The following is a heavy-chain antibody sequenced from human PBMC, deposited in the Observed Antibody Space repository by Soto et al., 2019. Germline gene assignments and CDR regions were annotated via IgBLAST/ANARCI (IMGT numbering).Heavy chain of an antibody. J-gene: IGHJ6*02. CDR1: GGPFSSYA. V-gene: IGHV1-69*13. Sequence: SVKEYCKASGGPFSSYAISLVRQAPGQGLEWIGGIIPIFGTANYAQKFQGRVTITADESTSTAYMELSSLRYEDTAVYCCARVGYCSGGSCYSGGYYGMDVWGQGTTVTVSS. CDR2: IIPIFGTA. D-gene: IGHD2-15*01. CDR3: ARVGYCSGGSCYSGGYYGMDV.